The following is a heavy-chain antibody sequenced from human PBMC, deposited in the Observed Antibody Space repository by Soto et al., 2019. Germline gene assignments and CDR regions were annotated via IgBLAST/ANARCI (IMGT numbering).Heavy chain of an antibody. D-gene: IGHD6-6*01. Sequence: GGSLRLSCAASGVTFSSYSMNWVRQAPGKGLEWVSYISSSSSTIYYADSVKGRFTISRDNAKNSLYLQMNSLRDEDTAVYYCARPEYSSSSYGMDVWDQGTTVTVSS. CDR3: ARPEYSSSSYGMDV. V-gene: IGHV3-48*02. CDR2: ISSSSSTI. J-gene: IGHJ6*02. CDR1: GVTFSSYS.